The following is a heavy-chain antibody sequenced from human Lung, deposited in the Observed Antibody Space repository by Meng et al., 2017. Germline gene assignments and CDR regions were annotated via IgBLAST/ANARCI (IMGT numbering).Heavy chain of an antibody. Sequence: QGRLTAPGPGLVKPSQTLSLTCTVSGGSISSSNYYWSWIRQPPGKGLEWSGHIYNSGSTYYNPSLKSRITISVDTSKNQFSLKLSSVTAADTAVYYCARGQKGYFDLWGRGTLVTVSS. CDR1: GGSISSSNYY. J-gene: IGHJ2*01. V-gene: IGHV4-30-4*01. CDR2: IYNSGST. CDR3: ARGQKGYFDL.